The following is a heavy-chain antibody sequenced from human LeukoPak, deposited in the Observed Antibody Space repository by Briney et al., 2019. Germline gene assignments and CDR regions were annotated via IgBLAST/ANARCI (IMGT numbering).Heavy chain of an antibody. D-gene: IGHD1-14*01. CDR3: TRYNIDY. V-gene: IGHV3-33*01. CDR2: IAYDGSRA. J-gene: IGHJ4*02. CDR1: GFTFGGYG. Sequence: PGRSLRLSCAGSGFTFGGYGMHWFRQTPGKGLEWLAVIAYDGSRAFYADSVKGRFTISRDNSKNTMSVQMDDLRAEDTAVYYCTRYNIDYWGQGTLVTVSS.